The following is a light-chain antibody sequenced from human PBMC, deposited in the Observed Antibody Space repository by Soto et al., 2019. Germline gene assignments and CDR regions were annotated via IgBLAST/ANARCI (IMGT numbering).Light chain of an antibody. CDR1: QSVSSNY. J-gene: IGKJ4*01. CDR2: GAS. Sequence: EIVLTQSPGTLSSSPGERATLSCRASQSVSSNYLAWYQQKPGQAPRLLIYGASSRATGIPDRFSGSGSGTDFTLTISRLEPEDFAVYYCQQYVTSPLTFGGGTKVDIK. CDR3: QQYVTSPLT. V-gene: IGKV3-20*01.